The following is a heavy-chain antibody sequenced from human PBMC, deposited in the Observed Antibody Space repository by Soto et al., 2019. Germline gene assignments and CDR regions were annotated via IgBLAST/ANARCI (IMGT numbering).Heavy chain of an antibody. CDR1: GFSLSTRGMC. V-gene: IGHV2-70*01. J-gene: IGHJ4*02. D-gene: IGHD3-22*01. Sequence: SGPTLVSPTQTLTLTCTFSGFSLSTRGMCVSWIRQPPGNALEWLALIDWDDDKYYSTSLKTRLTISKDTSKNQVVLTMTNMDPVDTATYYCARGLRYYDSSGYYSGPLTAYYFDYWGQGTLVTVSS. CDR2: IDWDDDK. CDR3: ARGLRYYDSSGYYSGPLTAYYFDY.